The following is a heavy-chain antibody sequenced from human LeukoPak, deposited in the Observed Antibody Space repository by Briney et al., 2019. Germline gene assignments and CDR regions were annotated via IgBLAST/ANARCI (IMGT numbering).Heavy chain of an antibody. J-gene: IGHJ4*02. CDR3: ARGRGVLRYFDWLPGGYYFDY. D-gene: IGHD3-9*01. CDR2: INHSGST. V-gene: IGHV4-34*01. CDR1: GGSFSGYY. Sequence: SETLSLTCAVYGGSFSGYYWRWIRQPPGKGLEWIGEINHSGSTNYNPSLKSRVTISVDTSKNQFSLKLSSVTAADTAVYYCARGRGVLRYFDWLPGGYYFDYWGQGTLVTVSS.